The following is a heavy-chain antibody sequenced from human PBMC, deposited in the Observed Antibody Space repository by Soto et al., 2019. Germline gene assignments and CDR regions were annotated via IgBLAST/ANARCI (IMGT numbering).Heavy chain of an antibody. J-gene: IGHJ3*02. Sequence: QVQLQQWGAGLLKPSETLSLTCAVYGGFVTSGSYYWSWIRQPPGKGLEWIGEMSHSGGTHFNPSLKSRVTISVDTSKNQFTLKMSSVTAADTALYYCARVARGTATTVVDAFDIWGPGTKVTVSS. D-gene: IGHD1-1*01. CDR1: GGFVTSGSYY. V-gene: IGHV4-34*01. CDR3: ARVARGTATTVVDAFDI. CDR2: MSHSGGT.